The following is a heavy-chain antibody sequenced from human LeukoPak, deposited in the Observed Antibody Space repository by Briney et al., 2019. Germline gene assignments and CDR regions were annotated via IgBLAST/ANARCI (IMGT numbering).Heavy chain of an antibody. V-gene: IGHV3-7*03. CDR1: GFTFRSYW. CDR3: ASGLELDY. J-gene: IGHJ4*02. CDR2: IKQDGSEK. Sequence: GGSLRLSCAASGFTFRSYWMRWVRQAPGKGLEWVANIKQDGSEKNYVDSVKGRFTISRDNAKNSLYLQMNSLRAEDTAVYYCASGLELDYWGQGTLVTVSS.